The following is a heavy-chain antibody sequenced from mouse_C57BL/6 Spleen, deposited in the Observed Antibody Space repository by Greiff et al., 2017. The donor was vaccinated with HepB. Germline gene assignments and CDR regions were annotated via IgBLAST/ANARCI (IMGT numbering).Heavy chain of an antibody. CDR2: IHPNSGST. CDR3: AREGSYYGSSSFAY. J-gene: IGHJ3*01. V-gene: IGHV1-64*01. Sequence: QVQLQQPGAELVKPGASVKLSCKASGYTFTSYWMHWVKQRPGQGLEWIGMIHPNSGSTNYNEKFKSKATLTVDKSSSTAYMQLSSLTSEDSAVYYCAREGSYYGSSSFAYWGQGTLVTVSA. D-gene: IGHD1-1*01. CDR1: GYTFTSYW.